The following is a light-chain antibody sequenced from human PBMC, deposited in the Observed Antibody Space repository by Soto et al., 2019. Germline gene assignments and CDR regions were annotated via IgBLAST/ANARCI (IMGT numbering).Light chain of an antibody. V-gene: IGKV3-15*01. Sequence: EIVMTQSPATLSVSPGERATLSCRASQSVSSNLAWYQQKPGQPPRLLIYGASTRATGIPARFSGSVSVTEFTLTIDSLQSEDFAVYYCQQYDYWPPYTFGQGTKLEIK. CDR3: QQYDYWPPYT. CDR2: GAS. CDR1: QSVSSN. J-gene: IGKJ2*01.